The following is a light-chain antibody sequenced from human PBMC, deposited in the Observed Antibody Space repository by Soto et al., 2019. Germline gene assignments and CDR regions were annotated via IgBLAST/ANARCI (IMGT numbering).Light chain of an antibody. CDR3: HERYSWSSWA. CDR1: QSIGNK. CDR2: DAS. Sequence: EIVMTQSPPTLSVSPGERATLSCRATQSIGNKLAWYQQRPGQAPRLLIYDASNMAPGIPSRFRGRGSGTDFTLTIISRVPADVVVSYCHERYSWSSWAFGQGTKVDIK. J-gene: IGKJ1*01. V-gene: IGKV3-11*01.